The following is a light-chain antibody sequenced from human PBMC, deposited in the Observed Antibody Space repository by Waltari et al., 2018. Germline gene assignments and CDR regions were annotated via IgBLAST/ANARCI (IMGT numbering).Light chain of an antibody. CDR1: SGHISNI. CDR2: VNSDGSH. CDR3: QTGGHGTWV. Sequence: QLVLTQSPSASASLGASVKLTCTLSSGHISNIIAWLQQQPEKGPRFLMKVNSDGSHQKGDGIPDRCAGSSSGAGRYLTISSVQSEDEADYYCQTGGHGTWVFGGGTTLTVL. V-gene: IGLV4-69*01. J-gene: IGLJ3*02.